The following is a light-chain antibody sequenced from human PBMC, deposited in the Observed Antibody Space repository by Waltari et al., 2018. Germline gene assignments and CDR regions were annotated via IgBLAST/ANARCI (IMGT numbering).Light chain of an antibody. CDR3: AAWDDSLSGVV. CDR1: ISNIGANY. CDR2: RNN. J-gene: IGLJ2*01. Sequence: QSVLTQPPSASGTPGQRVIISCSGSISNIGANYVYWYQQPPGTAPKLLIYRNNTRPSWAPDRFSGSKSGTSASLAISGLRSEDEAHYHCAAWDDSLSGVVFGGGTKLTVL. V-gene: IGLV1-47*01.